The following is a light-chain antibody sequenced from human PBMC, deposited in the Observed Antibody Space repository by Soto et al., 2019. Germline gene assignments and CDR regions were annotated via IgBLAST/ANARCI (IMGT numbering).Light chain of an antibody. CDR2: DAS. CDR1: QSISSW. V-gene: IGKV1-5*01. Sequence: GGRVTITCRASQSISSWLAWYQQKPGKAPKLLIYDASSLESGVPSRFSGSGSGTDFTLTISSLQPEDVATYYCQKYNSAPWTFGQGTKVDIK. J-gene: IGKJ1*01. CDR3: QKYNSAPWT.